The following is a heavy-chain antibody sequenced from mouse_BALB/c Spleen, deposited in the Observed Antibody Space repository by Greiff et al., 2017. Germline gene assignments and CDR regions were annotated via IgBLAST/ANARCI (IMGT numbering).Heavy chain of an antibody. CDR1: GYSITSGYY. J-gene: IGHJ4*01. Sequence: DVQLVESGPGLVKPSQSLSLTCSVTGYSITSGYYWNWIRQFPGNKLEWMGYISYDGSNNYNPSLKNRISITRDTSKNQFFLKLNSVTTEDTATYYCASLVGDYWGQGTSVTVSS. V-gene: IGHV3-6*02. CDR2: ISYDGSN. CDR3: ASLVGDY. D-gene: IGHD1-1*02.